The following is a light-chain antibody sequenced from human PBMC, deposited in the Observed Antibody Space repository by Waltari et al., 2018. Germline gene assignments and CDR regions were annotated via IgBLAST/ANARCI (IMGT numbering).Light chain of an antibody. V-gene: IGKV1-39*01. J-gene: IGKJ5*01. Sequence: QMTQSPSSLSASVGDRVTIACRASQSISTYLNWYRHKPGKAPELLIFAASSLHDGVPSRFSGSGSGTDFTLTISSLQAEDFATYYCQQSYTPPPTFGQGTRLDIK. CDR1: QSISTY. CDR2: AAS. CDR3: QQSYTPPPT.